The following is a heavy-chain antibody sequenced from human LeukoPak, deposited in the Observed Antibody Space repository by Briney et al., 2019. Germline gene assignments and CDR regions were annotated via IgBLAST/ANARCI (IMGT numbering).Heavy chain of an antibody. D-gene: IGHD2-2*01. CDR2: IYTSGST. V-gene: IGHV4-4*07. Sequence: SETLSLTCSVSGGFISGASNFWSWTRQPAGKNLEWIGRIYTSGSTNYNPSLKSRVTMSVDTSKNQFSLKLSSVTAADTAVYYCARDREYRDAFDIWGQGTMVTVSS. J-gene: IGHJ3*02. CDR3: ARDREYRDAFDI. CDR1: GGFISGASNF.